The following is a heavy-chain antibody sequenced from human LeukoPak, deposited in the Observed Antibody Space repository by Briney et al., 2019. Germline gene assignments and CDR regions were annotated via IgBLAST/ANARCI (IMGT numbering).Heavy chain of an antibody. CDR3: ARVPSGTLNLDPYFDY. CDR2: IYGGGNI. CDR1: GFTVSSNY. J-gene: IGHJ4*02. Sequence: GGSLRLSCAASGFTVSSNYMNWVRQAPGKGLEWVSVIYGGGNIYYADSVKGRFTISRDNSKNTLYLQMNSLRAEDTAVYYCARVPSGTLNLDPYFDYWGQGTLVTVSS. D-gene: IGHD1-1*01. V-gene: IGHV3-53*01.